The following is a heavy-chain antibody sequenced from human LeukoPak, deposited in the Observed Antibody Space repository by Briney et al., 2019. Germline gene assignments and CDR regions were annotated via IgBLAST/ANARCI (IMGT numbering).Heavy chain of an antibody. D-gene: IGHD3-10*01. CDR2: IYYSGST. CDR3: ARRFGI. Sequence: SETLSLTCTVSGDSISKYYWTWIRQPPGKGLEWIGYIYYSGSTNYNPSLKSRVTISIDTSKNQFSLKLRSVTAADTAVYYCARRFGIWGQGTMATVSS. CDR1: GDSISKYY. V-gene: IGHV4-59*08. J-gene: IGHJ3*02.